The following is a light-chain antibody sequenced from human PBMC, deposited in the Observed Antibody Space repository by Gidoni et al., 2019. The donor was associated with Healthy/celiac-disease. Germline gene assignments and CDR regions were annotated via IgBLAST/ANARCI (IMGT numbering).Light chain of an antibody. CDR3: QQLNSYPLT. CDR2: AAS. Sequence: IQFTQSPSFLSASVGDRVTITCRASQGISSYFAWYQQKPGKAPKLLIYAASTLQSGVPSRFSGSGSWTEVTLTISSLQPEDFATYYCQQLNSYPLTFXGXTKVEIK. V-gene: IGKV1-9*01. CDR1: QGISSY. J-gene: IGKJ4*01.